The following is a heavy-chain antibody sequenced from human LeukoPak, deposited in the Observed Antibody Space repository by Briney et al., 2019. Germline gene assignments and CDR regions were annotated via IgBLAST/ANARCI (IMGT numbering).Heavy chain of an antibody. V-gene: IGHV1-2*02. J-gene: IGHJ4*02. CDR1: GYTFTGYY. Sequence: ASVKVSCKASGYTFTGYYIPWVRQAPGQGLEWMGWINPNSGDTNYAQKFQGRVTVTRDTSISTAYMDLSWLRSDDTAVYYCARVGSSGWYVHPTLDYWGQGTLVTVSS. D-gene: IGHD6-19*01. CDR3: ARVGSSGWYVHPTLDY. CDR2: INPNSGDT.